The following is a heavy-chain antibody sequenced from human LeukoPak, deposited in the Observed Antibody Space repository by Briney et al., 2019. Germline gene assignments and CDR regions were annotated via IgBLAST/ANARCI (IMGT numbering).Heavy chain of an antibody. V-gene: IGHV4-59*08. CDR1: GGSIRSYY. CDR2: LYNSESI. J-gene: IGHJ4*02. D-gene: IGHD5-12*01. Sequence: SETLSLTCTVSGGSIRSYYWSWIRQPPGQGLGWIGHLYNSESINYNPSLKSRVTMSIDTSKNQLSLELSSVTAADTAVYYCARRRSGYGDFDYWGQGTLVTVSS. CDR3: ARRRSGYGDFDY.